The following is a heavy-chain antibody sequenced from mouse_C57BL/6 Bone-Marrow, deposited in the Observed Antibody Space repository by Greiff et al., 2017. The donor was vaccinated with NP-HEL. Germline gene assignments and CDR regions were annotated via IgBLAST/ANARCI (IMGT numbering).Heavy chain of an antibody. J-gene: IGHJ1*03. V-gene: IGHV1-58*01. Sequence: LPPSLALLFRPVSSVTMSCKSSLYSFPLYCIYCVLQRPGPGLAWIGYIYIGIGYPVYNALFKGMATLTSDTSSSTAYMQLSSLTSEDSAIYCCARRTLYYGNYVDWYFDGWGTGTTVTVSS. CDR3: ARRTLYYGNYVDWYFDG. CDR1: LYSFPLYC. D-gene: IGHD2-1*01. CDR2: IYIGIGYP.